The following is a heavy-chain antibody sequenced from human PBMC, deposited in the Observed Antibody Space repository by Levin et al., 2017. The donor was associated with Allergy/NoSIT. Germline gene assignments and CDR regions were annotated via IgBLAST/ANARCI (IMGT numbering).Heavy chain of an antibody. CDR1: GFTFSSYA. V-gene: IGHV3-23*01. CDR2: VSGSGGST. Sequence: PGGSLRLSCAASGFTFSSYAVSWVRQAPGKGLEWVSAVSGSGGSTYYADSVKGRFTISRDNSKNTLYLQMNSLRAEGTAVYYCAKVKTSSGWYEDASDIWGQGTMVTVSS. CDR3: AKVKTSSGWYEDASDI. D-gene: IGHD6-19*01. J-gene: IGHJ3*02.